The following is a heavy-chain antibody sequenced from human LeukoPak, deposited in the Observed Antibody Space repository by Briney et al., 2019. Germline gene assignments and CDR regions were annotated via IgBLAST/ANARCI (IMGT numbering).Heavy chain of an antibody. D-gene: IGHD2-15*01. CDR3: ARLSSFGSGGSCYDY. J-gene: IGHJ4*02. V-gene: IGHV4-34*01. Sequence: SETLSLTCAVYGGSFSGYYWSWIRQPPGKGLEWIGEINHSGSTNYNPSLKSRVTISVDTSKNQFSLKLSSVTAAGTAVYYCARLSSFGSGGSCYDYWGQGTLVTVSS. CDR1: GGSFSGYY. CDR2: INHSGST.